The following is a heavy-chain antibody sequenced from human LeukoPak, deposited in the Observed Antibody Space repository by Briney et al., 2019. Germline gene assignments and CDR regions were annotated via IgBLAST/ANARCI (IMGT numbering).Heavy chain of an antibody. V-gene: IGHV1-69*04. CDR1: GGTFSSYA. J-gene: IGHJ5*02. Sequence: ASVNVSCKASGGTFSSYAISWVRQAPGQGLEWMGRIIPILGIANYAQKFQGRVTITADKSTSTAYMELSSLRSEDTAVYYCARASTVAYNWFDPWGQGTLVTVSS. CDR3: ARASTVAYNWFDP. D-gene: IGHD4-11*01. CDR2: IIPILGIA.